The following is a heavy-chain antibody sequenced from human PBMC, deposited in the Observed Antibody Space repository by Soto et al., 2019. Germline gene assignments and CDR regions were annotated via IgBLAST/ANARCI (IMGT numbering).Heavy chain of an antibody. CDR2: IYHSGTT. D-gene: IGHD6-13*01. CDR3: ARSLLTSSWYAGS. V-gene: IGHV4-38-2*01. J-gene: IGHJ5*02. CDR1: GYSISSGYY. Sequence: PSETLSLTCVVSGYSISSGYYWGWIRQPPGKGLEWIGSIYHSGTTYYNPSLKGRVTISLDTSRNQFSLKLTSVTAADTAVYYCARSLLTSSWYAGSWGQGTLVTVSS.